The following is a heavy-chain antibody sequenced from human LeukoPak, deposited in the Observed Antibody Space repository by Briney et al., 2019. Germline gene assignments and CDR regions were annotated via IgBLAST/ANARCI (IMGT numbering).Heavy chain of an antibody. CDR1: GFTFSNYG. V-gene: IGHV3-33*01. CDR3: ARAGYGDPHFDF. CDR2: IWYDGSNK. D-gene: IGHD4-17*01. Sequence: GGSLRLSCAASGFTFSNYGMHWVRQAPGKGLEWVAAIWYDGSNKYCGDSVKGRFTISRDNSKNTLYLQMNSLRAEDTAAYYCARAGYGDPHFDFWGQGTLVTISS. J-gene: IGHJ4*02.